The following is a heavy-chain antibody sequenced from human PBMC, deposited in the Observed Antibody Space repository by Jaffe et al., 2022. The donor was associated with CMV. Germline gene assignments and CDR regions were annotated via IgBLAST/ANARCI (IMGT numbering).Heavy chain of an antibody. J-gene: IGHJ4*02. D-gene: IGHD4-17*01. CDR1: GYTFTSYA. CDR3: ARWRWAMDYGDSRFDY. V-gene: IGHV1-3*01. CDR2: INAGNGNT. Sequence: QVQLVQSGAEVKKPGASVKVSCKASGYTFTSYAMHWVRQAPGQRLEWMGWINAGNGNTKYSQKFQGRVTITRDTSASTAYMELSSLRSEDTAVYYCARWRWAMDYGDSRFDYWGQGTLVTVSS.